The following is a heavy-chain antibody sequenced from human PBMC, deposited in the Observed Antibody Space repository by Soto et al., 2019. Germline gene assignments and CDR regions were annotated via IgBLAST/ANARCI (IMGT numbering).Heavy chain of an antibody. CDR3: ARASNYFDY. CDR1: GGSISSSSYY. V-gene: IGHV4-39*07. J-gene: IGHJ4*02. CDR2: IYYSGST. Sequence: SETLSLTCTVSGGSISSSSYYWGWIRQPPGKGLEWIGSIYYSGSTNYNTSLKSRVTISVDTSKNQFSLKLSPVTAADTAVYYCARASNYFDYWGQGTLVTVSS.